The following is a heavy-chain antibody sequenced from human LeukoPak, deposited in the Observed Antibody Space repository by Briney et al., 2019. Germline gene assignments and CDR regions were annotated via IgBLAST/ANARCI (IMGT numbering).Heavy chain of an antibody. Sequence: GGSLRLTCAASGFTFSSYGMHWVRQAPGKGLEWVAFIRYDGSNKYYADSVKGRFTTSRDNSKNTLYLQMYSLRAEDTAVYYCAAPGMDSSGYYSNWGQGTLVTVSS. CDR2: IRYDGSNK. D-gene: IGHD3-22*01. J-gene: IGHJ4*02. CDR1: GFTFSSYG. V-gene: IGHV3-30*02. CDR3: AAPGMDSSGYYSN.